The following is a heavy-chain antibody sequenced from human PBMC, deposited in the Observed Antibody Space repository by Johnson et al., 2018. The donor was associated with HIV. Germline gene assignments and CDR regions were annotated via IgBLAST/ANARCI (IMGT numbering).Heavy chain of an antibody. Sequence: MLLVESGGGLVQPGRSLRLSCAASGFTFDDYAMHWVRQAPGKGLEWVGRIRSKANSYATAYAASVKGRFTISRDNAKNSLYLQMNSLRAEDTAVYYCTTRVTVVIISSDAFDIWGQGTMVTVSS. D-gene: IGHD3-3*01. J-gene: IGHJ3*02. CDR3: TTRVTVVIISSDAFDI. V-gene: IGHV3-73*01. CDR2: IRSKANSYAT. CDR1: GFTFDDYA.